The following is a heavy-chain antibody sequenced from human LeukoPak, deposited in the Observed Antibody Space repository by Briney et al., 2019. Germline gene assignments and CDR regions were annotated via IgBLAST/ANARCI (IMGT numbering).Heavy chain of an antibody. J-gene: IGHJ4*02. Sequence: GGSLRLSCAASGFTFSSYAMSWVRLAPGKGLEFVSVISGSGGSAYYIDSVKGRFTISRDNSKSTLYLQMNSLRAEDTAVYYCAKMEDVVVTALALDSWGQGTPVTVSS. CDR2: ISGSGGSA. CDR1: GFTFSSYA. CDR3: AKMEDVVVTALALDS. D-gene: IGHD2-21*02. V-gene: IGHV3-23*01.